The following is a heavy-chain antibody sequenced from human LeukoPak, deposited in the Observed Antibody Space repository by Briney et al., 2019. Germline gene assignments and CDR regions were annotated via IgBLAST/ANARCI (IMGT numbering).Heavy chain of an antibody. CDR1: GGSFSSDSYY. Sequence: SETLSLTCTVSGGSFSSDSYYGNWILQTAGKGLEWIGRIDVSGSTNYNPSFKSRVTISVDTSKNPFSLNLSSVTAADTAVYYCARDVVISEVTITGFDFWEKGTLVPVPS. CDR2: IDVSGST. D-gene: IGHD1-20*01. V-gene: IGHV4-61*02. CDR3: ARDVVISEVTITGFDF. J-gene: IGHJ5*01.